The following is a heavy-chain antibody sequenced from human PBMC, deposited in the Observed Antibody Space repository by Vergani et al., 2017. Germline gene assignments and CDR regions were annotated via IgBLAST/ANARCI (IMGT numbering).Heavy chain of an antibody. Sequence: QVQLQESGPGLVKPSQTLSLTCTVSGGSIRSGSYYWSWIRQPAGKGLEWIGRIYTSGSTNYNPSLKSRVTISVDTSKNQFSLKLISVTAADTAVYYCARGYCISTSCYPGWYNWFDPWGQGTLVTVSS. D-gene: IGHD2-2*01. CDR1: GGSIRSGSYY. J-gene: IGHJ5*02. CDR2: IYTSGST. V-gene: IGHV4-61*02. CDR3: ARGYCISTSCYPGWYNWFDP.